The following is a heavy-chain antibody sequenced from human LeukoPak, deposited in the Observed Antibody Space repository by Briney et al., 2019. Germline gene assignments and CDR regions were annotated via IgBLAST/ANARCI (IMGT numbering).Heavy chain of an antibody. CDR1: GFTFSSYS. D-gene: IGHD6-19*01. V-gene: IGHV3-48*04. J-gene: IGHJ6*02. CDR2: ISSSSSTI. CDR3: ARGGSIAVAGPTTGVYGMDV. Sequence: GVLRLSCAASGFTFSSYSMNWVRQAPGKGLEWVSYISSSSSTIYYADSVKGRFTISRDNAKNSLYLQMNSLRAEDTAVYYCARGGSIAVAGPTTGVYGMDVWGQGTTVTVSS.